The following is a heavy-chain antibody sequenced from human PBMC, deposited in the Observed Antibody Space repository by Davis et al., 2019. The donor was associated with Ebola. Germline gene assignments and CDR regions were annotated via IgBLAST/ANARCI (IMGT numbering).Heavy chain of an antibody. D-gene: IGHD6-13*01. CDR2: IYHSGST. CDR3: ARGFSSWNHYFDY. Sequence: SQTLSLTCAVSGGSISSGGYSWSWIRQPPGKGLEWIGYIYHSGSTYYNPSLKSRVTISVDTSKNQFSLKLSSVTAADTAVYYCARGFSSWNHYFDYWGQGTLVTVSS. V-gene: IGHV4-30-2*01. CDR1: GGSISSGGYS. J-gene: IGHJ4*02.